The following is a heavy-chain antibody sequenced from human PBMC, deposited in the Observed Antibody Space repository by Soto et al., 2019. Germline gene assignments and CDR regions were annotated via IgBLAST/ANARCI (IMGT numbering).Heavy chain of an antibody. V-gene: IGHV3-33*01. CDR1: GFTFSSYG. CDR3: ARDLGSGWYCPDY. CDR2: IWYDGSNK. D-gene: IGHD6-19*01. Sequence: GGSLSLSCAASGFTFSSYGMHWVRQAPGKGLEWVAVIWYDGSNKYYADSVKGRFTISRDNSKNTLYLQMNSLRAEDTAVYYCARDLGSGWYCPDYWGQGTLVTVSS. J-gene: IGHJ4*02.